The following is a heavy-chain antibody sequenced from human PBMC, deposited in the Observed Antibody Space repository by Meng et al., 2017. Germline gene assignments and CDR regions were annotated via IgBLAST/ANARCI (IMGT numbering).Heavy chain of an antibody. CDR2: ISSSSSYI. V-gene: IGHV3-21*01. Sequence: GESLKISCAASGFTFSSYSMNWVRQAPGKGLEWVSSISSSSSYIYYADSVKGRFTISRDNAKNSLYLQMNSLRAEETAVYYCARVPLSYYYDSSGYYYYFDYWGQGTLVTVSS. CDR1: GFTFSSYS. D-gene: IGHD3-22*01. CDR3: ARVPLSYYYDSSGYYYYFDY. J-gene: IGHJ4*02.